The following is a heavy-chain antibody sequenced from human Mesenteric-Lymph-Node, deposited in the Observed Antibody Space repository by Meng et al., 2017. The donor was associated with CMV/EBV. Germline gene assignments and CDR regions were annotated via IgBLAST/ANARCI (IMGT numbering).Heavy chain of an antibody. D-gene: IGHD3-10*01. CDR1: GSISNGSYY. V-gene: IGHV4-31*02. CDR2: ISYSGNT. CDR3: ARVLWFGDSYNWFDP. J-gene: IGHJ5*02. Sequence: GSISNGSYYWSWIRQHPGKDLEWIGYISYSGNTYYDPSLKSRVTMSVDTSKNQFSLRLTSVTAADTAVYYCARVLWFGDSYNWFDPWGQGTLVTVSS.